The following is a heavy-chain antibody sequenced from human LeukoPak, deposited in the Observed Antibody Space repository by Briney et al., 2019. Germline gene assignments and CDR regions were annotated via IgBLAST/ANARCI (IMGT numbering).Heavy chain of an antibody. J-gene: IGHJ6*03. V-gene: IGHV3-48*01. CDR1: GFTFSSYS. CDR3: ARAPRGYDILTGYYMDV. D-gene: IGHD3-9*01. CDR2: ISSSSSTI. Sequence: GGSLRLSCAASGFTFSSYSMNWVRQAPGKGPEWVSYISSSSSTIYYADSVKGRFTISRDNAKNSLYLQMNSLRAEDTAVYYCARAPRGYDILTGYYMDVWGKGTTVTVSS.